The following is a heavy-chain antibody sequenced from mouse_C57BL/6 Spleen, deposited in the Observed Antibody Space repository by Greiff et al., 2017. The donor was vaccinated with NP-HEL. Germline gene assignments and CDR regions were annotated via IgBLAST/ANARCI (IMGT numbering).Heavy chain of an antibody. CDR3: ARRDYYAMDY. CDR1: GYTFSSYW. CDR2: IDPSDSYT. Sequence: QVQLQQPGAELVMPGASVKLSCKASGYTFSSYWMHWVKERPGQGLEWIGEIDPSDSYTNYNQKFKGKSTLTVDKSSSTVYMQFSSLTSEDSAVYYGARRDYYAMDYWGQGTSVTVSS. J-gene: IGHJ4*01. V-gene: IGHV1-69*01.